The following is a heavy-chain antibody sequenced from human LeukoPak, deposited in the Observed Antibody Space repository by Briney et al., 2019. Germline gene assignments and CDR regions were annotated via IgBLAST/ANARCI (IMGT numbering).Heavy chain of an antibody. CDR3: ARGGSGWFEFDY. V-gene: IGHV4-61*02. D-gene: IGHD6-19*01. Sequence: PSETLSLTCTVSGGSITSGSYYWSWIRQAGGKGLEWIGRIYTSGSINYNPSLKSRATISEDTSKNQFSLKLSSVTAADTAVYYCARGGSGWFEFDYWGQGTLVTVSS. CDR2: IYTSGSI. CDR1: GGSITSGSYY. J-gene: IGHJ4*02.